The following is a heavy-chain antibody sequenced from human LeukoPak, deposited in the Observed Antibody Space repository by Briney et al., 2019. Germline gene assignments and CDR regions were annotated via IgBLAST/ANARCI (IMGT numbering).Heavy chain of an antibody. Sequence: SETLSLTCVVDGGSFSGYYWSWIRQPPGKGLEWIGEIDQSGTTNYNPSLKSRVSISVDTSKKQFSLTLTSMTAADTAVYYCAMIRDCGGDCYDFDYWGQGTLVTVAS. V-gene: IGHV4-34*01. J-gene: IGHJ4*02. D-gene: IGHD2-21*02. CDR1: GGSFSGYY. CDR3: AMIRDCGGDCYDFDY. CDR2: IDQSGTT.